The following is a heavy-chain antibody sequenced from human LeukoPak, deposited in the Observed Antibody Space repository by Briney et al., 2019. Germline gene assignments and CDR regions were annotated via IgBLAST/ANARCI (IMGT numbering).Heavy chain of an antibody. Sequence: GGSLRLSCAASGFTFSSYSMNWVRQAPGKGLEWVSYISSNSSTIYYADSVKGRFTISRDNAKNSLYLQMNSLRAEDTAVYYCAREPAAGSWVDYWGQGTLVTVSS. D-gene: IGHD6-19*01. CDR2: ISSNSSTI. CDR3: AREPAAGSWVDY. J-gene: IGHJ4*02. CDR1: GFTFSSYS. V-gene: IGHV3-48*04.